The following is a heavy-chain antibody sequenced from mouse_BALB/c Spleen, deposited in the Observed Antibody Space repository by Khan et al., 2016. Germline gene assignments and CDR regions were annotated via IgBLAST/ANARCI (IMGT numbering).Heavy chain of an antibody. CDR2: IWPGGST. CDR3: ARDDQDYDAWFAS. CDR1: GFSLTNSG. Sequence: QVQLKQSGPGLVAPSQSLSITCTVSGFSLTNSGVHWIRQPPGKGLEWLGVIWPGGSTDYNTALISRLSITKDNSQNQVFLQMISLQTDATAVYYCARDDQDYDAWFASWGQGTLVIVSA. J-gene: IGHJ3*01. V-gene: IGHV2-9*02. D-gene: IGHD2-4*01.